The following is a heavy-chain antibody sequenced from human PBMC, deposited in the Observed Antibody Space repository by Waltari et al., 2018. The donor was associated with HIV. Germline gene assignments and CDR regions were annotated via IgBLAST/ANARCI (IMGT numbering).Heavy chain of an antibody. D-gene: IGHD2-15*01. J-gene: IGHJ1*01. Sequence: QVHLIQSAFDMKRPGASVTIACKVSGYPLSAFSMQWGRPGPGHRLGWMGGFDPKNGKPGDSQRFWGRVSLAEDTSEDTAYLELNRLTSDDTAVYYCVTLYKQSPLYSNFWGQGTLVTVSP. CDR1: GYPLSAFS. CDR2: FDPKNGKP. V-gene: IGHV1-24*01. CDR3: VTLYKQSPLYSNF.